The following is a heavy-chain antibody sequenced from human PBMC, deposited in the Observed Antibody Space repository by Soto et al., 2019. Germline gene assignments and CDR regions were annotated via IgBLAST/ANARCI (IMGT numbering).Heavy chain of an antibody. CDR3: ARDYCSGGSCYLGY. CDR1: GGSISGGGYY. Sequence: PSETLSLTCTVSGGSISGGGYYWSWIRQHPGKGLEWIGYIYYSGSTYYNPSLKSRVTISVDTPKNQFSLKLSSVTAADTAVYYCARDYCSGGSCYLGYWGQGTLVTVSS. V-gene: IGHV4-31*03. D-gene: IGHD2-15*01. J-gene: IGHJ4*02. CDR2: IYYSGST.